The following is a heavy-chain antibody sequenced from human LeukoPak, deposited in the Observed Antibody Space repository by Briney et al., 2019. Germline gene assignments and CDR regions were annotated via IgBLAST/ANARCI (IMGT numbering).Heavy chain of an antibody. CDR1: GYSISSGYY. CDR3: ARAGYCSSTSCPIGKIDY. V-gene: IGHV4-38-2*01. CDR2: IYHSGST. D-gene: IGHD2-2*03. Sequence: SETLSLTCAVSGYSISSGYYWGWIRQPPGKGLEWIGSIYHSGSTYHNPSLKSRVTISVDTSKNQFSLKLSSVTAADTAVYYCARAGYCSSTSCPIGKIDYWGQGTLATVSS. J-gene: IGHJ4*02.